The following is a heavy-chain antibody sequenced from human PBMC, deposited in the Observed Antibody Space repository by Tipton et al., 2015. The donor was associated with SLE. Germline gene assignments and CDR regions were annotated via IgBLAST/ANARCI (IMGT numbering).Heavy chain of an antibody. Sequence: GSLRLSCAASGSRFSSYEMNWVRQAPGKGLEWVSYISGSGTNKYYADSVKGRFTISRDNAKNSLYLQMNSLRAEDTALYYCTIEYSSSDAFDFWGQGTLVTVSS. J-gene: IGHJ4*02. V-gene: IGHV3-48*03. CDR1: GSRFSSYE. CDR2: ISGSGTNK. CDR3: TIEYSSSDAFDF. D-gene: IGHD6-6*01.